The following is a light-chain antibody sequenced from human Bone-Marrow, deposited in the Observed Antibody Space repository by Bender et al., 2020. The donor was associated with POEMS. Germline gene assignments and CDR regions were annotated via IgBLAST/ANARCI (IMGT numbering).Light chain of an antibody. V-gene: IGLV2-11*01. CDR3: CSHAGSYNFYV. CDR2: S. J-gene: IGLJ1*01. Sequence: SRRPSGVPDRFSGSKSDNTASLTISGLQPEDEADYYCCSHAGSYNFYVFGTGTKVTVL.